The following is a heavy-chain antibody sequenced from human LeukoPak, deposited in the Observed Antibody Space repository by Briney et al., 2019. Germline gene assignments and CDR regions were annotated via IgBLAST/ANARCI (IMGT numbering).Heavy chain of an antibody. CDR2: TYYRSKWYN. D-gene: IGHD6-19*01. J-gene: IGHJ4*02. V-gene: IGHV6-1*01. Sequence: SQTLPLTCAISEDSVSSNSAAWNWIRQSPSRGLEWLGRTYYRSKWYNDYAVSVKSRITINPDTSKNQFSLQLNSVTPEDTAVYYCARALRLGWTGVDYWGQGTLVTVSS. CDR1: EDSVSSNSAA. CDR3: ARALRLGWTGVDY.